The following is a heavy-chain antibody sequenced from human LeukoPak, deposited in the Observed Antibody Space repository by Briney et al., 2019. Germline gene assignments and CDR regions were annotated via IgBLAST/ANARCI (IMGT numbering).Heavy chain of an antibody. J-gene: IGHJ5*02. CDR1: GESISGFY. Sequence: SETLSLTCTVSGESISGFYWSWIRQPPGKGLEWIGYIYYSGSTNYNPSLKSRVTISVDTSKNQFSLKLSSVTAADTAVYYCARHESPYSSSWYVWFDPWGQGTLVTVSS. CDR2: IYYSGST. V-gene: IGHV4-59*08. CDR3: ARHESPYSSSWYVWFDP. D-gene: IGHD6-13*01.